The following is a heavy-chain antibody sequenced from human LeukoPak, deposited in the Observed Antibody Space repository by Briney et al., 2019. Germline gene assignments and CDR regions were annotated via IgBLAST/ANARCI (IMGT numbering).Heavy chain of an antibody. J-gene: IGHJ4*02. Sequence: GGSLSLSCAASGFTFSSYSMNWVRQAPGKGLEWVSSISSSSSYIYYADSVKGRFTISRDNAKNSLYLQMNSLRAEDTAVYYCARGAAAGTVELFFDYWGQGTLVTVSS. V-gene: IGHV3-21*01. CDR3: ARGAAAGTVELFFDY. CDR1: GFTFSSYS. CDR2: ISSSSSYI. D-gene: IGHD6-13*01.